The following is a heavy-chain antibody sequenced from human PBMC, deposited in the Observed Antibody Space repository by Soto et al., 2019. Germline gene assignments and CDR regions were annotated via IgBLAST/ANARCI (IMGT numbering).Heavy chain of an antibody. CDR2: IGESGTPT. D-gene: IGHD2-2*01. Sequence: GGSLSLACAASGFTFSSYAMKWVRHAPGKGLEWVSLIGESGTPTYYADSVKGRFTISRDNSGNTLFLEMYSLRAEDTAVYYCARYIPGVRYYGMDVWGQGTTVTVSS. J-gene: IGHJ6*02. CDR1: GFTFSSYA. CDR3: ARYIPGVRYYGMDV. V-gene: IGHV3-23*01.